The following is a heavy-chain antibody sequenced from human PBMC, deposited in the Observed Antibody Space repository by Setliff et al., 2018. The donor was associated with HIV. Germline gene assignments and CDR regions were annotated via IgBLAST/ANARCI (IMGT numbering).Heavy chain of an antibody. Sequence: PSETLSLTCTVSGDSFSSNSNHWGWIRQPPGKGLEWIGSIYYSGSTYYNPSLKSRVTISVDTSKNQFSLKLSSVTAADTAVYYCANSGRKIYYNTATYYHFDYWGRGILVTVSS. CDR2: IYYSGST. CDR1: GDSFSSNSNH. J-gene: IGHJ4*02. D-gene: IGHD3-10*01. V-gene: IGHV4-39*01. CDR3: ANSGRKIYYNTATYYHFDY.